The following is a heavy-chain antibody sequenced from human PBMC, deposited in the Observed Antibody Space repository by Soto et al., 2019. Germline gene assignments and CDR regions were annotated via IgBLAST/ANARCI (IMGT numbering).Heavy chain of an antibody. CDR1: GYSFTSYC. CDR3: ARSTVVAAIEFDY. V-gene: IGHV5-51*01. CDR2: IYPGDSDT. Sequence: GEPLKISCKGSGYSFTSYCVGWVRQMPGKGLEWMGIIYPGDSDTRYSPSFQGQVTISADKSISTAYLQWSSLKASDTAMYYCARSTVVAAIEFDYWGQGSLVTVSS. D-gene: IGHD2-15*01. J-gene: IGHJ4*02.